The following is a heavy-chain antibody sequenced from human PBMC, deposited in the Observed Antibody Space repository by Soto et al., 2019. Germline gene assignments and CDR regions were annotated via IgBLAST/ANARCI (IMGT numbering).Heavy chain of an antibody. D-gene: IGHD3-10*01. CDR3: ARVHSSGIFYFVDP. V-gene: IGHV1-69*13. CDR1: GGTFDSYF. CDR2: IMPIFGTP. Sequence: SVEVSCKGSGGTFDSYFISWLLQAPGQGLEWMGGIMPIFGTPNYAQKFRGRVTISADESTSTAYLELSSLTSDDTAVYYCARVHSSGIFYFVDPWGQGTLVTVSS. J-gene: IGHJ5*02.